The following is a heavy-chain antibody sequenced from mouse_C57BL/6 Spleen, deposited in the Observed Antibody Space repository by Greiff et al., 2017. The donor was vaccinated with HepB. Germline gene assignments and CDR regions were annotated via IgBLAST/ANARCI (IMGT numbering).Heavy chain of an antibody. D-gene: IGHD2-3*01. CDR3: ARYGYDGYYGY. CDR1: GYTFTSYW. V-gene: IGHV1-52*01. CDR2: IDPSDSET. Sequence: VQLQQPGAELVRPGSSVKLSCKASGYTFTSYWMHWVKQRPIQGLEWIGNIDPSDSETHYNQKFKDKATLTVDKSSSTAYMQLSSLTSEDSAVYYCARYGYDGYYGYWGQGTTLTVSS. J-gene: IGHJ2*01.